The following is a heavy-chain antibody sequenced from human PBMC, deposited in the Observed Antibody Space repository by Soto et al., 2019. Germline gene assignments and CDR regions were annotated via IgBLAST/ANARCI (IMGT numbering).Heavy chain of an antibody. CDR2: IYYSGST. CDR3: ARISTIFGVVKDY. CDR1: GGSISSSSYY. V-gene: IGHV4-39*01. Sequence: PSETLSLTCTVSGGSISSSSYYWGWIRQPPGKGLEWIGSIYYSGSTYYNPSLKSRVTISVDTSKNQFSLELSSVTAADTAVYYCARISTIFGVVKDYWGQGTLVTVS. J-gene: IGHJ4*02. D-gene: IGHD3-3*01.